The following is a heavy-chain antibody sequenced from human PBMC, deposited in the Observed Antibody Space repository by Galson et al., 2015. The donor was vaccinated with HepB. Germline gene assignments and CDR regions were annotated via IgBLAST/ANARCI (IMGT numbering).Heavy chain of an antibody. Sequence: LTCAVYGGSLSGYYWTWIRQPPGKGLEWIGDINYTGSTHYRPSLKSRVTISGDTSKNQFSLRLTSVTAADTAVYFCARFPPLLYYFDVWGQGTLVTVSS. D-gene: IGHD2-15*01. V-gene: IGHV4-34*01. J-gene: IGHJ4*02. CDR1: GGSLSGYY. CDR2: INYTGST. CDR3: ARFPPLLYYFDV.